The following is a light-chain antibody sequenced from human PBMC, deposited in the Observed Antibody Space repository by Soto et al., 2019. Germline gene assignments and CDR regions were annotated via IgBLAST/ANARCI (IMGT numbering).Light chain of an antibody. CDR2: EGT. CDR3: CSYAGRSTDV. Sequence: QSALTQPASVSGSPGQSITISCTGTSSDVGSYNVVSWYQQHPGKAPKLMIYEGTKRPSGVSNRFSGAKSGNTASLTISGLQAEDEADYYCCSYAGRSTDVFGTGTKVTVL. V-gene: IGLV2-23*01. J-gene: IGLJ1*01. CDR1: SSDVGSYNV.